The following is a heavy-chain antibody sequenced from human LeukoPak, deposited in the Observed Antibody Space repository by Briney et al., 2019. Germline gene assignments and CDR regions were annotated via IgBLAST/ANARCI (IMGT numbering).Heavy chain of an antibody. CDR1: GFTFSSYE. Sequence: GGSLRLSCAASGFTFSSYEMNWVRQAPGKGLEWVSYISSSGSTIYYADSVKGRFTISRDNAKNSLYLQMNSLRAEDTAVYYCAKDLLYYDSSGYVFDYWGQGTLVTVSS. J-gene: IGHJ4*02. CDR3: AKDLLYYDSSGYVFDY. V-gene: IGHV3-48*03. D-gene: IGHD3-22*01. CDR2: ISSSGSTI.